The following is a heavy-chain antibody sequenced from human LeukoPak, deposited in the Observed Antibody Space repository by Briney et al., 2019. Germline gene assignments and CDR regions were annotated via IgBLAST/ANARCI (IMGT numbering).Heavy chain of an antibody. CDR1: GGSISSGGYY. Sequence: SETLSLTCTVSGGSISSGGYYWSWIRQHPGKGLEWIGYIHYSGSTYYNPSLKSRVTISVDTSKNQFSLKLSSVTAADTAVYYCARVPYCSGGSCYSDYFDYWGQGTLVTVSS. CDR3: ARVPYCSGGSCYSDYFDY. D-gene: IGHD2-15*01. CDR2: IHYSGST. V-gene: IGHV4-31*03. J-gene: IGHJ4*02.